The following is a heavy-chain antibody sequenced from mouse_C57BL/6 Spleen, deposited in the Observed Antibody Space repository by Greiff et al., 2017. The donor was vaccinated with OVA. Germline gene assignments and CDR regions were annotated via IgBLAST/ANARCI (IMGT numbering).Heavy chain of an antibody. CDR2: IHPSDSDT. CDR3: AIGDYGPFDY. Sequence: QVQLKQPGAELVKPGASVKVSCKASGYTFTSYWMHWVKQTPGQGLEWIGRIHPSDSDTNYNQKFKGKATLTVDKSSSTAYMQLSSLTSEDPAVYYCAIGDYGPFDYWGQGTTLTVSS. CDR1: GYTFTSYW. J-gene: IGHJ2*01. V-gene: IGHV1-74*01. D-gene: IGHD2-4*01.